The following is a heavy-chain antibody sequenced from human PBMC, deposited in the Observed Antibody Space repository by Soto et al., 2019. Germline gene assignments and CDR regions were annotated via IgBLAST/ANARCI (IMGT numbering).Heavy chain of an antibody. J-gene: IGHJ6*02. V-gene: IGHV5-51*01. CDR2: IYPGDSDT. CDR1: GYSFTTYW. CDR3: ARHGSSSTSNYYYYGMDV. D-gene: IGHD3-10*01. Sequence: GESLKISCNASGYSFTTYWIGWVRQMPGRGLEWMGIIYPGDSDTRYSPSFQGQVTISADKSISTTYLQWSSLKASDTAMYYCARHGSSSTSNYYYYGMDVWGQGTTVTVSS.